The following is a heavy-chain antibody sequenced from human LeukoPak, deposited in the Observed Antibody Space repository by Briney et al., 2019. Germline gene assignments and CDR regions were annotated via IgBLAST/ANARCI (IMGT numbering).Heavy chain of an antibody. CDR3: ASLGGYSSGWACDY. V-gene: IGHV4-59*08. Sequence: TSETLSLTCAAYGGSFTGYYWGWNRQPPGKGLEWIAYIYYTGSTNYNPSLKSRVIISLDTSNSQFSLKLNSVTAADTAVYYCASLGGYSSGWACDYWGQGTLVTVSS. CDR1: GGSFTGYY. CDR2: IYYTGST. D-gene: IGHD6-19*01. J-gene: IGHJ4*02.